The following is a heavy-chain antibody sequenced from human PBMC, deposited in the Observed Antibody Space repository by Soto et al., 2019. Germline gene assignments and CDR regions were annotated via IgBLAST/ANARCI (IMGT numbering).Heavy chain of an antibody. V-gene: IGHV1-18*01. CDR2: ISPNNGST. Sequence: GASVKVSCKASGYTFTSYGISWVRQAPGQGLEWMGWISPNNGSTNYAQKFQGRVTMTRDTSISTAYMELSRLRSDDTAAYYCARSFRGYSYGAAYDYYYYGMDVWGQGTTVTVSS. CDR3: ARSFRGYSYGAAYDYYYYGMDV. CDR1: GYTFTSYG. D-gene: IGHD5-18*01. J-gene: IGHJ6*02.